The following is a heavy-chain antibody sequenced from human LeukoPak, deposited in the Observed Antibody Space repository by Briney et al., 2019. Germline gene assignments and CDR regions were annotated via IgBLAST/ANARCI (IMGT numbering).Heavy chain of an antibody. D-gene: IGHD6-13*01. Sequence: PGRSLRLSCAASGFTFNTYGMHWVRQAPGKGLEWVAFIWYDGSNQYYGDSVKGRLTVSRDNSKNTLYLQLNSLRAEDTAVYYCARNLVRSTWYYFEYWGQGTLVTVSS. J-gene: IGHJ4*02. CDR3: ARNLVRSTWYYFEY. CDR1: GFTFNTYG. V-gene: IGHV3-33*01. CDR2: IWYDGSNQ.